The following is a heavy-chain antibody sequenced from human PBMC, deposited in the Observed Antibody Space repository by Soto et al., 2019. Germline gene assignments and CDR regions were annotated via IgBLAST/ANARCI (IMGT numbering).Heavy chain of an antibody. CDR2: IAHSGST. D-gene: IGHD1-1*01. Sequence: WTWIRQPPGKGLEWVGNIAHSGSTNYNPSLKSRVTISADPSNNHFSLKLTSVTAADSAFYFCARVGRTDDDALDIWGQGTLVTVSS. CDR3: ARVGRTDDDALDI. V-gene: IGHV4-61*03. J-gene: IGHJ3*02.